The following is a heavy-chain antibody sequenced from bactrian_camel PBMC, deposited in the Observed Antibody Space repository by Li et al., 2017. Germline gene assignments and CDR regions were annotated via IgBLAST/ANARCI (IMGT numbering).Heavy chain of an antibody. D-gene: IGHD2*01. J-gene: IGHJ4*01. Sequence: VQLVESGGGLVQPGGSLRLSCAASGFNFPNTGMTWVRQAPGKGLEWVASIHSTGTQAYYETFAKDRFTITRVNAKSTLYLQLNDLRTEDTALYYCAKDTQDWYRLHKEDYWGQGTQVTVS. CDR1: GFNFPNTG. CDR3: AKDTQDWYRLHKEDY. V-gene: IGHV3S36*01. CDR2: IHSTGTQA.